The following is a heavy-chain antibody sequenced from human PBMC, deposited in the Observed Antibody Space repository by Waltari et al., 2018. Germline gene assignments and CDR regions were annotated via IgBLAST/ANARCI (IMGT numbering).Heavy chain of an antibody. J-gene: IGHJ6*02. Sequence: QVRLVVSGGGVVQPGRSRRLSCAGYGITPQSDGLHGVRPPPGKGLEWVAVISQFGAYTCYADSVKGRFTISRDDSKNTVSLQMHSLRAEDTAVYFCAKDPAYSDYYYYGMDLWGQGTTVTVSS. CDR2: ISQFGAYT. D-gene: IGHD2-15*01. CDR1: GITPQSDG. V-gene: IGHV3-30*18. CDR3: AKDPAYSDYYYYGMDL.